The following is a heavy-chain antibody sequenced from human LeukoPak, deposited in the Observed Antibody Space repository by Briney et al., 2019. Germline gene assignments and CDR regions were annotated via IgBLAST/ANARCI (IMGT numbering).Heavy chain of an antibody. CDR3: AKAVKMGQLEYYFDY. V-gene: IGHV3-23*01. CDR1: GFTFSSYA. J-gene: IGHJ4*02. CDR2: ISGSGGST. D-gene: IGHD6-6*01. Sequence: GGSLRLSCAVSGFTFSSYAMSWVRQAPGKGLEWVSAISGSGGSTYYADSVKGRFTISRDNSKNTLYLQMNSLRAEDTAVYYCAKAVKMGQLEYYFDYWGQGTLVTVSS.